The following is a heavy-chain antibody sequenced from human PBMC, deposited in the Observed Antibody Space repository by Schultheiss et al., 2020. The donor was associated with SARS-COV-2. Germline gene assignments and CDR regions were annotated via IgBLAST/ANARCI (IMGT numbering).Heavy chain of an antibody. V-gene: IGHV3-48*04. CDR2: ISSDSATT. CDR3: ARERVGGSGFDY. Sequence: GGSLRLSCAASGFTFSSYAMSWIRQAPGKGLEWVSLISSDSATTYIADSVKGRFTISRDNAKNSLYLQMNSLRAEDTAVYYCARERVGGSGFDYWGQGTLVTVSS. CDR1: GFTFSSYA. J-gene: IGHJ4*02. D-gene: IGHD2-15*01.